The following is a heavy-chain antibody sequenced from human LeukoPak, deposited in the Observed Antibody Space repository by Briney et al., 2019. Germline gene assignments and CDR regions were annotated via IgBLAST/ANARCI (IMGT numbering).Heavy chain of an antibody. CDR1: GYTFTGSY. CDR2: THPSTGGA. V-gene: IGHV1-2*02. J-gene: IGHJ4*02. Sequence: ASVKVSCKTSGYTFTGSYVHWVRQVPGQGLEWMGWTHPSTGGAKSAQQFEGRVTMTRDTSDTTGYLELRSLRLDDTATYYCARGGAFCSITTCHEFDHWGQGTLVIVSS. CDR3: ARGGAFCSITTCHEFDH. D-gene: IGHD2-2*01.